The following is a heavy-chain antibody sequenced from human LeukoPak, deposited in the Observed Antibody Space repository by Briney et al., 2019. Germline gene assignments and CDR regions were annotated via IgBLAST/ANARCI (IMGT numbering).Heavy chain of an antibody. Sequence: PGGSLRLSCAASGFTFSNYAMPWVRQAPGKGLEWVSGISGSGGSTFYADSVKGRFTISRDNSKNTLYLQMNSLRAEDTAVYYCAKLWLGYYFDYWGQGTLVTVSS. V-gene: IGHV3-23*01. CDR3: AKLWLGYYFDY. D-gene: IGHD6-19*01. CDR2: ISGSGGST. J-gene: IGHJ4*02. CDR1: GFTFSNYA.